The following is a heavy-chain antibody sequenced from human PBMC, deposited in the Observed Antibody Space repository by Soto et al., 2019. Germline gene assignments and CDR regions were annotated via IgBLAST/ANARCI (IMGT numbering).Heavy chain of an antibody. CDR1: GGTFTTSS. V-gene: IGHV1-69*01. D-gene: IGHD7-27*01. J-gene: IGHJ4*02. Sequence: QVQLVQSWAEVKEPGSSVKVSCKTSGGTFTTSSFVWVRQGPGQGLEWMGGIIPIFSKTNLAPKFQGRVTFTADESTRTVYMELSSLRSEDTSIYYCATAVGRSTGGDSWGQGTLVTVSS. CDR2: IIPIFSKT. CDR3: ATAVGRSTGGDS.